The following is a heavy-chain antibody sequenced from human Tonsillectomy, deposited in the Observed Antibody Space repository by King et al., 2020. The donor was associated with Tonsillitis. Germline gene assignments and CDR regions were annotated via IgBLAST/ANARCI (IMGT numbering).Heavy chain of an antibody. CDR1: GYRFTSYG. Sequence: QVQLVQSGAEVKKPGASVKFSCKASGYRFTSYGISWVRQAPGQGLEWMGWISCYNGNTNYAQKLQGRVTMTTDTSTSTVYKELRRLRSDDTAVYYFARLDYGDDYFDYWGQGTLVTVSS. J-gene: IGHJ4*02. V-gene: IGHV1-18*01. CDR3: ARLDYGDDYFDY. CDR2: ISCYNGNT. D-gene: IGHD4-17*01.